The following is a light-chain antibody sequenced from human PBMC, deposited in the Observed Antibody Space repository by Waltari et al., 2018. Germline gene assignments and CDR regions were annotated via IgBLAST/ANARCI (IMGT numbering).Light chain of an antibody. J-gene: IGLJ2*01. CDR3: QVWDSSPETVV. CDR2: DDN. Sequence: SYVLTQPPSASVAPGKTATIACGGNNVGGKSVQWYQQKPGQAPVLVVHDDNARPPGIPDRFSGSNSGDTATLTISRVEVGEEADYYCQVWDSSPETVVFGGGTKLTVL. V-gene: IGLV3-21*01. CDR1: NVGGKS.